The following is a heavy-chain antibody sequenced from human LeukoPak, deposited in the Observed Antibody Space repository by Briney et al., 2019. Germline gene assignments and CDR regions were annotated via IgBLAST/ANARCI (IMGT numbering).Heavy chain of an antibody. CDR2: IYYSGST. CDR3: ARGPTVKYFDY. V-gene: IGHV4-39*07. CDR1: RGSISSTTYY. D-gene: IGHD4-17*01. Sequence: SETLSLTCTVSRGSISSTTYYWGWTRQPPGKGLEWIGTIYYSGSTYYNPSLKSRVTISVDTSQNQFSLKLSSVTAADTAVYYCARGPTVKYFDYWGQGTLVTVSS. J-gene: IGHJ4*02.